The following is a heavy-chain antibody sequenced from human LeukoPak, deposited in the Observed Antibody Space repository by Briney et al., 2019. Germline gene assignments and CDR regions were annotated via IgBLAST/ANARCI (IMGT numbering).Heavy chain of an antibody. CDR1: GFTFNAHA. CDR3: AKDIRGYDQPVDS. CDR2: VSGSGTNT. V-gene: IGHV3-23*01. D-gene: IGHD5-12*01. Sequence: GGSLRLSCAASGFTFNAHAMSWVRQAPGKGLEWVSSVSGSGTNTYYADSGKGRFTISRDNSKNTLFLQMNSLRAEDTAVYYCAKDIRGYDQPVDSWGQGTLVTVSS. J-gene: IGHJ4*02.